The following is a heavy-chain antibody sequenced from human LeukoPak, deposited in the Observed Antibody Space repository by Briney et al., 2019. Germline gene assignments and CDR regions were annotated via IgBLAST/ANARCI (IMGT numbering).Heavy chain of an antibody. CDR3: ARTRGQEEDYYYYGMDV. CDR2: INPNSGGT. D-gene: IGHD3-16*01. CDR1: GYTFTNSA. V-gene: IGHV1-2*04. J-gene: IGHJ6*02. Sequence: ASEKVSCTASGYTFTNSAMHCVRHTPGQRLEWRGWINPNSGGTNYAQKFQGWVTMPRDTSISTAYMELSRLRSDDTAVYYCARTRGQEEDYYYYGMDVWGQGTTVTVSS.